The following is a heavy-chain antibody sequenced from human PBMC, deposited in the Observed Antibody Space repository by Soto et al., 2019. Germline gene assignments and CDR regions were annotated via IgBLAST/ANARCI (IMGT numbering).Heavy chain of an antibody. CDR1: GGSISSSSYY. D-gene: IGHD5-12*01. CDR2: IYYSGST. CDR3: ARHGGYKNYYYYYGMDV. Sequence: SETLSLTCTVSGGSISSSSYYWGWIRQPPGKGLEWIGSIYYSGSTYYNPSLKSRVTISVDTSKNQFSLKLSSVTAADTAVYYCARHGGYKNYYYYYGMDVWGQGTTVTVSS. J-gene: IGHJ6*02. V-gene: IGHV4-39*01.